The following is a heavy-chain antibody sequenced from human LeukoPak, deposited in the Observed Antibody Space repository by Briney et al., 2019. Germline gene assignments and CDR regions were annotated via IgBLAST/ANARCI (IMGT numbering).Heavy chain of an antibody. V-gene: IGHV4-30-4*08. D-gene: IGHD4-23*01. J-gene: IGHJ6*02. Sequence: SETLSLTCTVSGGSISSGGYYWSWIRQHPGKGLEWIGYIYYSGSTYYNPSLKSRVTISVDTSKNQFSLKLSSVTAADTAVYYCARGTTVVPYYYYYGMDVWGQGTTVTVSS. CDR1: GGSISSGGYY. CDR2: IYYSGST. CDR3: ARGTTVVPYYYYYGMDV.